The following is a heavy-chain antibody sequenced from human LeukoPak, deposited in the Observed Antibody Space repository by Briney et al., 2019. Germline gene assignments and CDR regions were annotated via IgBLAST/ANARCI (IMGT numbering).Heavy chain of an antibody. D-gene: IGHD1-26*01. CDR1: GFTFSSYS. CDR2: ISSGSSYI. V-gene: IGHV3-21*01. Sequence: GGSLRLSCAASGFTFSSYSMNWVRLAPGKGLEWVSSISSGSSYIYYADSVKGRFTISRDNAKNSLYLHMSSLRAEDTAVYYCAKVPYSGSFDYWGQGTLVTVSS. CDR3: AKVPYSGSFDY. J-gene: IGHJ4*02.